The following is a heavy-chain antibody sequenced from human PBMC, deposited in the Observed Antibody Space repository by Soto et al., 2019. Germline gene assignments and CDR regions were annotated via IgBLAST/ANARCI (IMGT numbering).Heavy chain of an antibody. CDR3: ARAGGYDFWSGYYGAFDI. CDR1: GGSLSSSNW. Sequence: PSGTLSLTCAVSGGSLSSSNWWSWVRQPPRKGLEWIGEIYHSGSTNYNPSLKSRVTISVDKSKNQFSLKLSSVTAADTAVYYCARAGGYDFWSGYYGAFDIWGQGTMVT. D-gene: IGHD3-3*01. CDR2: IYHSGST. V-gene: IGHV4-4*02. J-gene: IGHJ3*02.